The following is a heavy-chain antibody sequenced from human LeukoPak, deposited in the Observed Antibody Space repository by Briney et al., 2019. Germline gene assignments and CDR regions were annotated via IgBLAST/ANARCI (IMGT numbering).Heavy chain of an antibody. Sequence: GGSLRLSCAASGFTFSSYWMSWVRQAPGKGLEWVANIKQDGSQKYYVDSVKGRFTISRDNAKKSLYLQMNSLGAEDTAVYYCTRVEETATTAAIIRKYSYYYYYMDVWGKGNTVTVSS. J-gene: IGHJ6*03. D-gene: IGHD4-11*01. CDR1: GFTFSSYW. V-gene: IGHV3-7*01. CDR3: TRVEETATTAAIIRKYSYYYYYMDV. CDR2: IKQDGSQK.